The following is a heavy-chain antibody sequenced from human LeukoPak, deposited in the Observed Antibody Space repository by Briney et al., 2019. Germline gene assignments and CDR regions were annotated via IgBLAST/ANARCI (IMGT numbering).Heavy chain of an antibody. D-gene: IGHD6-19*01. V-gene: IGHV1-46*01. CDR3: ARAVYSSGWYPDN. CDR1: GYTFTSYY. CDR2: INPSGGST. J-gene: IGHJ4*02. Sequence: ASVNVSFKASGYTFTSYYMHWVRQAPGQGLEWMGIINPSGGSTSYAQKFQGRVTMTRDTSTSTVYMELSSLRSEDTAVYYCARAVYSSGWYPDNWGQGTLVTVSS.